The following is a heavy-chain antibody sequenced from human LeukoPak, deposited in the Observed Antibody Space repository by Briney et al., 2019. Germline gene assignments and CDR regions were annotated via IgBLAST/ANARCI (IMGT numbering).Heavy chain of an antibody. CDR2: INWNGGST. CDR1: GFTFDDYG. CDR3: ARGPSYCSSTSCYLYWYFDL. D-gene: IGHD2-2*01. Sequence: TGGSLRLSCAASGFTFDDYGMSWVRQAPGKGLEWVSGINWNGGSTGYADSVKGRFTISRDNAKNSLYLQMNSLRAEDTAVYYCARGPSYCSSTSCYLYWYFDLWGRGTLVTVSS. J-gene: IGHJ2*01. V-gene: IGHV3-20*04.